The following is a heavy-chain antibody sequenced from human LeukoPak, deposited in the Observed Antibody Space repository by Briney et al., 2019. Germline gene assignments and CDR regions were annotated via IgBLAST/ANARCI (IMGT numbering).Heavy chain of an antibody. CDR3: ARAKDHSYDTTGPEGFDY. D-gene: IGHD3-22*01. CDR1: GYVLNTKY. V-gene: IGHV1-46*02. CDR2: INSSGGGT. J-gene: IGHJ4*02. Sequence: ASVKVSCKASGYVLNTKYMHWVRQAPGQGLEWMGIINSSGGGTIYAQKFQDRLTLTRDMSTNTVYLDLSSLRSDDTAVYFCARAKDHSYDTTGPEGFDYWGRGTLVTVSS.